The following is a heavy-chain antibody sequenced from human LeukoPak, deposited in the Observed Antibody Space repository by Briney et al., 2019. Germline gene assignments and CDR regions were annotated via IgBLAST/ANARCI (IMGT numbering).Heavy chain of an antibody. CDR3: ARVSVSGGPDYYDSSGYYP. CDR1: GYTFTSYG. J-gene: IGHJ5*02. Sequence: GASVKVSCKASGYTFTSYGISWVRQAPGQGLEWMEWISAYNGNTNYAQKLQGRVTMTTDTSTSTAYMELRSLRSDDTAVYYCARVSVSGGPDYYDSSGYYPWGQGTLVTVSS. D-gene: IGHD3-22*01. CDR2: ISAYNGNT. V-gene: IGHV1-18*01.